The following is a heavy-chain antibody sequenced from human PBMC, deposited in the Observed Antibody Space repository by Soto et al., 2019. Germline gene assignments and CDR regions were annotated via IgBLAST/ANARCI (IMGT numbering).Heavy chain of an antibody. CDR2: MNPNSGNT. V-gene: IGHV1-8*01. J-gene: IGHJ6*02. CDR1: GYTFTSYD. D-gene: IGHD3-3*01. Sequence: GASVKVSCKASGYTFTSYDINWVRQATGQGLEWMGWMNPNSGNTGYAQKFQGRVTMTRNTSISTAYMELSSLRSEDTAVYYCARYDFWSSYYMYHGMDVWGQGTTVTVSS. CDR3: ARYDFWSSYYMYHGMDV.